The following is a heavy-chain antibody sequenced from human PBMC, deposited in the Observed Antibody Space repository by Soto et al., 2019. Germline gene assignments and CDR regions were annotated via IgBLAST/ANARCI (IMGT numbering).Heavy chain of an antibody. CDR2: INTYNGNT. Sequence: QVQLVQSGAEVKNPGASVKVSCKASGYTFTRYGIGWARQAPGQGREWMGWINTYNGNTNYAQNVQGRVTLTTDTSTSTADMEARSLRSNDTAIYYCAMVDVYVTPSPQDVWGQGTTVIVS. J-gene: IGHJ6*02. CDR3: AMVDVYVTPSPQDV. CDR1: GYTFTRYG. D-gene: IGHD3-16*01. V-gene: IGHV1-18*01.